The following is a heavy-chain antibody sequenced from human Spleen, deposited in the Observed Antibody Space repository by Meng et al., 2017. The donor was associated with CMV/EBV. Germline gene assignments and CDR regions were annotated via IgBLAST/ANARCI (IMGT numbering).Heavy chain of an antibody. Sequence: VSGGSGSSGEYYWTWVRQTPGKGLEWIGYISHSGNTYYNPSLRSRIGISVDTSKNHFSLKLRSVTAADTAVYYCARAGEMGDWFDPWGQGTLVTVSS. CDR3: ARAGEMGDWFDP. CDR2: ISHSGNT. V-gene: IGHV4-30-4*08. CDR1: GGSGSSGEYY. J-gene: IGHJ5*02. D-gene: IGHD3-10*01.